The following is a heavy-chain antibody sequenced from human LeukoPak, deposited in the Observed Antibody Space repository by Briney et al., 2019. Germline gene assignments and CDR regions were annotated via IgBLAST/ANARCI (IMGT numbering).Heavy chain of an antibody. CDR2: ISSSTSTI. D-gene: IGHD6-19*01. J-gene: IGHJ4*02. CDR1: GFTFSDYN. V-gene: IGHV3-48*01. CDR3: TRVDPIAVAGDDY. Sequence: PGGSLRLSCAASGFTFSDYNMNWVRQAPGKGLEWVSYISSSTSTIYYADSVKGRFTISRDNVKNSLYLQMDSLRVEDTAVYYCTRVDPIAVAGDDYWGKGTQVAVSS.